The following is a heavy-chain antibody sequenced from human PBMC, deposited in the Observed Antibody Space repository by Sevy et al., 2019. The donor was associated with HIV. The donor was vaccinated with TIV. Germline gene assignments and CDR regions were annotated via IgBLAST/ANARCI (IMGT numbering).Heavy chain of an antibody. J-gene: IGHJ4*02. V-gene: IGHV3-48*01. CDR1: GFTFSSYS. Sequence: GGSLRLSCAASGFTFSSYSMNWVRQAPGKGLEWVSYISTSSSTIYYADSVKGRFTMSRDNAKNSLYLQMNSLRAEDTAVYYCARAGLTARGYYFDYWGQGTLVTVSS. D-gene: IGHD2-21*02. CDR3: ARAGLTARGYYFDY. CDR2: ISTSSSTI.